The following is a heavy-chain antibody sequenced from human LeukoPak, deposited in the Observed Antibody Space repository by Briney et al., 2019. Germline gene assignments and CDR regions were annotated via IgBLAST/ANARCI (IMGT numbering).Heavy chain of an antibody. CDR3: AREGYIEQLVYYYYGMDV. Sequence: ASVKVSCKASGYTFTNYVMNWVRQAPGQGLEWMGWINTNTGNPTYAQGFTGRFVFSLDTSVSTAYLQISSLKAEDTAVYYCAREGYIEQLVYYYYGMDVWGQGTTVTVSS. V-gene: IGHV7-4-1*02. CDR2: INTNTGNP. J-gene: IGHJ6*02. D-gene: IGHD6-6*01. CDR1: GYTFTNYV.